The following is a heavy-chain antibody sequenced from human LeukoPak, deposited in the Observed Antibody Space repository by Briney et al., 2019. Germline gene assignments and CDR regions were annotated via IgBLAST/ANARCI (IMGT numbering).Heavy chain of an antibody. Sequence: GGSLRLSCAASGFXFSTYVIHWVRQAPGKGLDWVALIWDDGNNKYYADSVKGRFIISRDNSKNTLYLQMNSLRAEDTAVYYCARDNGEWRLNWFDHWGQGTLVTVSS. D-gene: IGHD2-8*01. V-gene: IGHV3-33*01. CDR2: IWDDGNNK. CDR3: ARDNGEWRLNWFDH. CDR1: GFXFSTYV. J-gene: IGHJ5*02.